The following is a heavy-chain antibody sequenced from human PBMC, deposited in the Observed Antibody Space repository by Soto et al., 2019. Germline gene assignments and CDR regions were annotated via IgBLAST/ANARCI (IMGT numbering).Heavy chain of an antibody. D-gene: IGHD1-1*01. J-gene: IGHJ4*02. Sequence: VSGPPLVNPTQTLTLTCTFSVFSLSTSGMCVSWIRQPPGKALEWLALIDWDDDKYYSTSLKTRLTISKDTSKCRVVLTMTNMEPVVTATYYCARINRETDVFDYWGQGTLVTVSP. CDR1: VFSLSTSGMC. CDR2: IDWDDDK. CDR3: ARINRETDVFDY. V-gene: IGHV2-70*01.